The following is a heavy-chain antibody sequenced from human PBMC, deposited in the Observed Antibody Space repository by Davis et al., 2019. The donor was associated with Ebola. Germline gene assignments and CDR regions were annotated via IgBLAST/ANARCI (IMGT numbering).Heavy chain of an antibody. Sequence: GESLKISCAASGFTFSSYSMNWVRQAPGKGLEWVSSISSSSSYIYYADSVKGRFTISRDNAKNSLYLQMNSLRAEDTAVYYCARGDYYDSGGYYYGATFDYWGQGALVTVSS. CDR3: ARGDYYDSGGYYYGATFDY. CDR2: ISSSSSYI. D-gene: IGHD3-22*01. CDR1: GFTFSSYS. V-gene: IGHV3-21*01. J-gene: IGHJ4*02.